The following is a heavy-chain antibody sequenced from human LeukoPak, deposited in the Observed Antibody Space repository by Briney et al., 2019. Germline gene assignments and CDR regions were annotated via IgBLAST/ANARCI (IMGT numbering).Heavy chain of an antibody. Sequence: GGSLRRSCAASGFTFSSYGMHWVRQAPGKGLEWVAVIWYDGSNKYYADSVKGRFTISRDNSKNTLYLQMNSLRAEDTAVYYCARDDRFWIGYYWGQGTLVTVSS. D-gene: IGHD3-3*01. J-gene: IGHJ4*02. CDR3: ARDDRFWIGYY. V-gene: IGHV3-33*01. CDR1: GFTFSSYG. CDR2: IWYDGSNK.